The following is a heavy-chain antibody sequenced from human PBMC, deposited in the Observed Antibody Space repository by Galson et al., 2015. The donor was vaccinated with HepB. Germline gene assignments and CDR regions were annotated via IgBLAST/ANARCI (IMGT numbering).Heavy chain of an antibody. J-gene: IGHJ4*02. CDR2: IYSGVNT. D-gene: IGHD4-23*01. V-gene: IGHV3-66*01. CDR1: GFTVSSNY. Sequence: SLRLSCAASGFTVSSNYMSWVRQAPGKGLAWVSVIYSGVNTYYADSVKGRFTISRDNSKNTLYLQMNSLRAEDTAVYYCARDPVVGYFDYWGQGTLVTVSS. CDR3: ARDPVVGYFDY.